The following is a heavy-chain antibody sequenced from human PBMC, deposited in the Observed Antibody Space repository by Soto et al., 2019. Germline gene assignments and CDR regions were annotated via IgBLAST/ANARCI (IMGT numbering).Heavy chain of an antibody. CDR3: ARPNYYYYHGMEV. V-gene: IGHV5-10-1*01. CDR2: FDPSDSYT. Sequence: GESLKISCKGSGYSFTSYWISWVCQMPGKGLEWMGWFDPSDSYTNYSPSFQGHATISADKSISTAYLQWCSLKASETAMYSSARPNYYYYHGMEVWGEGAPVSDSA. CDR1: GYSFTSYW. J-gene: IGHJ6*01.